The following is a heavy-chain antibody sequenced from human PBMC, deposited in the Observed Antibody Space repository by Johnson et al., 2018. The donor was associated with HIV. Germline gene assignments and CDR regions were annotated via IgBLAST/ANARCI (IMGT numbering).Heavy chain of an antibody. Sequence: VQLVESGGGVVQPGRSLRLSCAASGFTFSSYAMHWVRQAPGKGLEWVAVISYDGSNKYYADSVKGRFTISRENSKNTLYLQMNSLRAEDTAVYYCAKDLATGAAAGAFDIWGQGTMVTVSS. D-gene: IGHD6-13*01. CDR1: GFTFSSYA. CDR2: ISYDGSNK. V-gene: IGHV3-30*04. J-gene: IGHJ3*02. CDR3: AKDLATGAAAGAFDI.